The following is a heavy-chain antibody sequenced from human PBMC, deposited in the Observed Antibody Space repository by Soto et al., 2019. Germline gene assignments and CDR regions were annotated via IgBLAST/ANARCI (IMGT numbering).Heavy chain of an antibody. CDR1: GYDFARQW. V-gene: IGHV5-51*01. CDR3: ASGSRDCSGGSCYSH. CDR2: IWPADSDT. Sequence: AECLNVSCKASGYDFARQWIAWVLQLPVKGFEWMGIIWPADSDTRYNPTFEGQVTISADQSITTAYLQWSSLKAPDTAIYYCASGSRDCSGGSCYSHWGQGTLVTVSS. J-gene: IGHJ4*02. D-gene: IGHD2-15*01.